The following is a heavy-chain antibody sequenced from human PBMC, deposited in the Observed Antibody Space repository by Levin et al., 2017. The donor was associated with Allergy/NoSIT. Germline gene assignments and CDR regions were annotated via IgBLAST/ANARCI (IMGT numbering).Heavy chain of an antibody. CDR2: IYHSGST. J-gene: IGHJ4*02. CDR1: GGSISSSNW. V-gene: IGHV4-4*02. Sequence: SETLSLTCAVSGGSISSSNWWSWVRQPPGKGLEWIGEIYHSGSTNYNPSLKSRVTISVDKSKNQFSLKLSSVTAADTAVYYCARGGPTFGGASANYWGQGTLVTVSS. D-gene: IGHD3-16*01. CDR3: ARGGPTFGGASANY.